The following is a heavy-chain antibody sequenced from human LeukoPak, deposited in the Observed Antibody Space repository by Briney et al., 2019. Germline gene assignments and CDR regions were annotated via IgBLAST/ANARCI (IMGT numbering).Heavy chain of an antibody. Sequence: SETVSLTCAVYGGSFSGYYWSWIRQPPGKGLEWIGEINHSGSTNYNPSLKSRVTISVDTSKNQFSLKLSSVTAADTAVYYCARLIVATIRFDYWGQGTLVTVSS. CDR2: INHSGST. D-gene: IGHD5-12*01. CDR3: ARLIVATIRFDY. J-gene: IGHJ4*02. CDR1: GGSFSGYY. V-gene: IGHV4-34*01.